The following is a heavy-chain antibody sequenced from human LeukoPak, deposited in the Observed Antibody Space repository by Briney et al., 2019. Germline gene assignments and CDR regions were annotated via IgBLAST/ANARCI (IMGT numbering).Heavy chain of an antibody. CDR2: ISAYNGNT. V-gene: IGHV1-18*01. Sequence: ASVKLSCKASGYTFTSYGISWVRQAPGQGLEWMGWISAYNGNTNYAQKLQGRVTMTTDTSTSTAYMELRSLRSDDTAVYYCARTAARTTVEDFDYWGQGTLVTVSS. J-gene: IGHJ4*02. D-gene: IGHD4-23*01. CDR3: ARTAARTTVEDFDY. CDR1: GYTFTSYG.